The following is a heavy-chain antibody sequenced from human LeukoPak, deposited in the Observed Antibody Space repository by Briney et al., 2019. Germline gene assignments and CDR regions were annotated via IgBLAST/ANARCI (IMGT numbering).Heavy chain of an antibody. Sequence: SETLSLTXTVSGGSISSNKYYWSWIRQPPGKGLDWIGSIYYSGSTYYNPTLKSRVTIFVDTSKNQFSLKLSSVTAADTAVYYCATPYSGGYQGLDIWGQGTMVTVSS. CDR1: GGSISSNKYY. D-gene: IGHD1-26*01. J-gene: IGHJ3*02. V-gene: IGHV4-39*01. CDR2: IYYSGST. CDR3: ATPYSGGYQGLDI.